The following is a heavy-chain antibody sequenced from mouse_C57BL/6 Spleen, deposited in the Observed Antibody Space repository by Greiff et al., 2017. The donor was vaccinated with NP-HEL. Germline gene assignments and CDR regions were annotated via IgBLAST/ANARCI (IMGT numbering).Heavy chain of an antibody. D-gene: IGHD1-1*01. V-gene: IGHV1-7*01. CDR3: ARGGDTTVNAMDY. J-gene: IGHJ4*01. Sequence: QVQLKQSGAELAKPGASVKLSCKASGYTFTSYWMHWVKQRPGQGLEWIGYINPSSGYTKYNQKFKDKATLTADKSSSTAYMQLSSLTYEDSAVYYCARGGDTTVNAMDYWGQGTSVTVSS. CDR1: GYTFTSYW. CDR2: INPSSGYT.